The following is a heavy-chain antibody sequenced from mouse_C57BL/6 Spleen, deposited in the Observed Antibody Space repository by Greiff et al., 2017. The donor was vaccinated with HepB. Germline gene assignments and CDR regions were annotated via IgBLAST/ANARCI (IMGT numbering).Heavy chain of an antibody. V-gene: IGHV1-64*01. D-gene: IGHD2-2*01. CDR1: GYTFTSYW. Sequence: VQLQQSGAELVKPGASVKLSCKASGYTFTSYWMHWVKQRPGQGLEWIGMIHPNSGSTNYNEKFKSKATLTVDKSSSTAYMQLSSLTSEDSAVYYCEPMVTNYWYFDVWGTGTTVTVSS. CDR3: EPMVTNYWYFDV. J-gene: IGHJ1*03. CDR2: IHPNSGST.